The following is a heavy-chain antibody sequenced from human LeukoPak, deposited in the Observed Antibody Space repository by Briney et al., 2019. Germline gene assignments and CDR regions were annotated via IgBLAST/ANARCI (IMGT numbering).Heavy chain of an antibody. J-gene: IGHJ4*02. CDR3: ARGLPTRTPYYFDY. Sequence: ASVKVSCKAFGYTFTGYDMHWVRQAPGQGLEWMGWINPNSGGTNYAQKFQGRVTMTRDTSISTAYMELSRLRSDDTAVYYCARGLPTRTPYYFDYWGQGTLVTVSS. V-gene: IGHV1-2*02. CDR2: INPNSGGT. CDR1: GYTFTGYD.